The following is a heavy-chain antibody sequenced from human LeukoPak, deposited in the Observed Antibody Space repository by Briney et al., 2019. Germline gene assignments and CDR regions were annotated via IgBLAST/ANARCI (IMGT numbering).Heavy chain of an antibody. J-gene: IGHJ4*02. CDR2: IYSIDGST. D-gene: IGHD2-2*01. CDR1: GYTFTSYY. V-gene: IGHV1-46*01. CDR3: ARDYKIPQQYCSITSSYLFDY. Sequence: AVSVTVSCKASGYTFTSYYMHWVRQAPGQGLEWMGIIYSIDGSTTYAQDFQGRVTMTRDTSTSTVYMELSSLRSEDTAVYYCARDYKIPQQYCSITSSYLFDYWGQGTLVTVSS.